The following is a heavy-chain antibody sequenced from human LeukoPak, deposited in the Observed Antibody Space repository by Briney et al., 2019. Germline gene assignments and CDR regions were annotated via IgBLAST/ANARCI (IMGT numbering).Heavy chain of an antibody. CDR3: ARDRYTVVSWYFDL. CDR1: GGSISSGGYY. Sequence: SETLSLTCTVSGGSISSGGYYWSWIRQHPGKGLEWIGYIYYSGSTYYNPSLKRRVTISVDTSKNQFSLKLSSVTAADTAAYYCARDRYTVVSWYFDLWGRGTLVTVSS. V-gene: IGHV4-31*03. CDR2: IYYSGST. D-gene: IGHD4-23*01. J-gene: IGHJ2*01.